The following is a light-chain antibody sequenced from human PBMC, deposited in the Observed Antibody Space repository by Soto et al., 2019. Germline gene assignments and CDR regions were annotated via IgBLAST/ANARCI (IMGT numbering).Light chain of an antibody. CDR3: QQSYSTPPT. V-gene: IGKV1-5*03. CDR1: QSARYR. J-gene: IGKJ1*01. CDR2: RAS. Sequence: EIPMTQSASNLSASVGDRASIXCRASQSARYRFAWYQQKAGKAPKLLIYRASSLESGGPSRFSGSGSGTDFTPTISSLQPEDFATYYRQQSYSTPPTFGQGTKVDI.